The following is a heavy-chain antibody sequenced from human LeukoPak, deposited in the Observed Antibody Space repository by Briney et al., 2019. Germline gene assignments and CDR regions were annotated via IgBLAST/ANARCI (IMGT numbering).Heavy chain of an antibody. D-gene: IGHD3-10*01. Sequence: GGSLRLSCAASGFTFSSYAMQWVRQAPGKGLEYVSAISSNGGATYYANFVKGRFTISRDNSKNTLYLQMGSLRAEDMAVYYCARSRVVFGSDRYFDYWGQGTLVTVSS. J-gene: IGHJ4*02. V-gene: IGHV3-64*01. CDR2: ISSNGGAT. CDR1: GFTFSSYA. CDR3: ARSRVVFGSDRYFDY.